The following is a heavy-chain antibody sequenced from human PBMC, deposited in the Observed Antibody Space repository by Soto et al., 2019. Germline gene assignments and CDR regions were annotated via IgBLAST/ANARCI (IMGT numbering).Heavy chain of an antibody. CDR1: GFTFSSFW. D-gene: IGHD4-17*01. Sequence: ELQLVESGGGLVQPGGSLRFSCAASGFTFSSFWVSWVRQAPGKGLEWVANIKQDGSEKYYVDSVKGRFTISRDNAKNSLYLQMNSLRAEDTAVYYCARERVYGDHGDAFDIWGQGTMVTVSS. CDR2: IKQDGSEK. V-gene: IGHV3-7*01. J-gene: IGHJ3*02. CDR3: ARERVYGDHGDAFDI.